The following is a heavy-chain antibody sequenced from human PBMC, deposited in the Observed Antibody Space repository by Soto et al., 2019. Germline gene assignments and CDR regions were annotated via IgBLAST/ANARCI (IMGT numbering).Heavy chain of an antibody. CDR3: ARDRITTGTTMNYYYYGMDV. CDR2: IYYSGST. CDR1: GGSVSSGSYY. J-gene: IGHJ6*02. D-gene: IGHD1-1*01. Sequence: PSETLSLTCTVSGGSVSSGSYYWSWIRQPPGKGLEWIGYIYYSGSTNYNPSLKSPATISVDTSKNQFSLKLSSVTAADTAVYYCARDRITTGTTMNYYYYGMDVWGQGTTVTVAS. V-gene: IGHV4-61*01.